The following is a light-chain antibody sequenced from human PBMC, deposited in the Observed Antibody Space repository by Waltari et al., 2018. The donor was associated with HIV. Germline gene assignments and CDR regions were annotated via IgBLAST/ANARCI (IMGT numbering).Light chain of an antibody. J-gene: IGLJ2*01. CDR1: IGPRSYI. Sequence: QPVLTHSSSASASLESSVKLTCTLSIGPRSYIIAWHQQQPGKAPRYLMKVEGSGSFNKGSGVPDRFSGSSSGADRYLTISNLQSEDEADYYCETWDSDSRVFGGGTKLTVL. V-gene: IGLV4-60*03. CDR3: ETWDSDSRV. CDR2: VEGSGSF.